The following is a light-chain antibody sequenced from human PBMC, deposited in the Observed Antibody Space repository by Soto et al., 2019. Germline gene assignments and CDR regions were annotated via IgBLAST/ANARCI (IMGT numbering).Light chain of an antibody. CDR1: QSVSSY. Sequence: EIVLTQSPATLSLSPGERATLSCRASQSVSSYLAWYQQKPGQAPRLLIYDASNRATGIPVRFSGGGSGTDFTLTISSLEPEDFAVYYCQHRSNWPITFGQGTRLEIK. CDR3: QHRSNWPIT. V-gene: IGKV3-11*01. J-gene: IGKJ5*01. CDR2: DAS.